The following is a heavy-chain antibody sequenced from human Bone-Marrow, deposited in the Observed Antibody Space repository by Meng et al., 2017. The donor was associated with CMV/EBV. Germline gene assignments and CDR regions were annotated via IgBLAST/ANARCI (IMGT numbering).Heavy chain of an antibody. V-gene: IGHV4-30-4*08. CDR2: IYYSGST. J-gene: IGHJ5*02. D-gene: IGHD2-2*02. Sequence: SIRSGDYYWSWLRQPPGKGLEWIGYIYYSGSTYYNPSLKSRVTISVDTSKNQFSLKLSSVTAADTAVYYCARLVVPAAIRGNNWFDPWGQGTLVTVSS. CDR1: SIRSGDYY. CDR3: ARLVVPAAIRGNNWFDP.